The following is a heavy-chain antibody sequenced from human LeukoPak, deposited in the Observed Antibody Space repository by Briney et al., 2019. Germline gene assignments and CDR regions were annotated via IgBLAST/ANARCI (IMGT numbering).Heavy chain of an antibody. CDR3: AKDISSGPTRGFDY. D-gene: IGHD6-19*01. V-gene: IGHV3-9*01. Sequence: GGSLRLSCAASGFTFDDYAMHWVRQAPGKGLEGVSGISWSSGSIGYADSVKGRFTISRDNAKNSLYLQMNSLRAEDTALYYCAKDISSGPTRGFDYWGQGTLVTVSS. CDR1: GFTFDDYA. CDR2: ISWSSGSI. J-gene: IGHJ4*02.